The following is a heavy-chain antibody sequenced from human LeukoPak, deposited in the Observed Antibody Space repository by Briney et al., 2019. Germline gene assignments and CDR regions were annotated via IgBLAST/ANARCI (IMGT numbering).Heavy chain of an antibody. Sequence: GGSLRLSCAASAFTFSNYAMSWVRQAPGKGLEWVSLMGGSSTYYADSVRGRFTISRDNSKNTLYLQMNSLRAEDTAVYYCAKMGRMRRSDAFDIWGQGTMVTVSS. J-gene: IGHJ3*02. CDR3: AKMGRMRRSDAFDI. CDR2: MGGSST. CDR1: AFTFSNYA. V-gene: IGHV3-23*01.